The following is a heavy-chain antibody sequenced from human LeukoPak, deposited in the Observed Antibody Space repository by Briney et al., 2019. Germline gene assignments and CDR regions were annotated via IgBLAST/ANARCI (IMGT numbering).Heavy chain of an antibody. D-gene: IGHD4-23*01. V-gene: IGHV6-1*01. J-gene: IGHJ3*02. CDR2: TYYRSKWYN. CDR1: GDSISSNSAA. Sequence: SQTLSLTCAISGDSISSNSAAWNWIRQSPSRGLEWLGRTYYRSKWYNDYAVSVKSRITINPDTSKNQFSLQLNSVTPEDTAVYYCARDMTTVVTYADAFDIWGQGTMVTVSS. CDR3: ARDMTTVVTYADAFDI.